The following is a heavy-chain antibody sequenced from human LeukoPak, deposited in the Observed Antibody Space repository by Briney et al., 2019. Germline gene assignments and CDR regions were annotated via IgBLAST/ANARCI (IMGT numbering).Heavy chain of an antibody. CDR3: AKEQAAAGKGYYFDY. J-gene: IGHJ4*02. CDR1: GFTFSSYA. V-gene: IGHV3-23*01. Sequence: GGSLRLSCAASGFTFSSYAMSWVRHAPGKGLELVSAISGSGGSTYYADSVKGRFTISRDNSKNTLYLQMNSLGAEDTAVYYCAKEQAAAGKGYYFDYWGQGTLVTVSS. CDR2: ISGSGGST. D-gene: IGHD6-13*01.